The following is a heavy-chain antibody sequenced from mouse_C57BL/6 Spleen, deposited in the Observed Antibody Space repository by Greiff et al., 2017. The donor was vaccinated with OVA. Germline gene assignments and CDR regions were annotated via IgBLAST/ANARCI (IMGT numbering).Heavy chain of an antibody. D-gene: IGHD2-4*01. CDR3: ARFKVYYDYDGYFAV. V-gene: IGHV1-64*01. J-gene: IGHJ1*03. Sequence: VQLQQPGAELVKPGASVKLSCKASGYTFTSYWMHWVKQRPGQGLEWIGMIHPNSGTTNYNEKFKSKATLTVDKSSSTAYMQLSSLTSKDAAVDYCARFKVYYDYDGYFAVWGTGTTVTVSS. CDR1: GYTFTSYW. CDR2: IHPNSGTT.